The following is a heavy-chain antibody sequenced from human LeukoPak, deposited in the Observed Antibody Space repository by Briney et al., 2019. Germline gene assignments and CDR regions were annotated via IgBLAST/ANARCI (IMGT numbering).Heavy chain of an antibody. Sequence: GGSLRLSCAASGFTFSSYWMNWVRQAPGKGLEWVSSISSSSSYIYYADSVKGRFTISRDNAKNSLYLQMNSLRAEDTAVYYCARGGAEDLGLDYWGQGTLVTVSP. J-gene: IGHJ4*02. D-gene: IGHD2-15*01. CDR1: GFTFSSYW. CDR3: ARGGAEDLGLDY. V-gene: IGHV3-21*01. CDR2: ISSSSSYI.